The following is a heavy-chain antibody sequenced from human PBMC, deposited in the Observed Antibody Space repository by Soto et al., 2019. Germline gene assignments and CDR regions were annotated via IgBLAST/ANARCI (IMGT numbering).Heavy chain of an antibody. CDR3: GRGSGFNWFYS. D-gene: IGHD3-10*01. J-gene: IGHJ5*01. Sequence: GASVKVSCKASGYTFTSYAMHWVRQAPGQRLEWMGWINAGNGNTKYSQKFQGRVTITRDTSASTAYMELSSLRSEDTAVYYCGRGSGFNWFYSWGQGTLVPVSS. V-gene: IGHV1-3*01. CDR2: INAGNGNT. CDR1: GYTFTSYA.